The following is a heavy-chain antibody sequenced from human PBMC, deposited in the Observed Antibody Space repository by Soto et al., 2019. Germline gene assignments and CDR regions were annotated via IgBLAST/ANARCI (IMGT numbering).Heavy chain of an antibody. V-gene: IGHV3-30*18. J-gene: IGHJ6*02. CDR3: VKERYAQLWLEDYGMDV. CDR1: GFTFSSYG. Sequence: QVQLVESGGGVVQPGRSLRLSCAASGFTFSSYGIHWVRQAPGKGLEWVALISYDGTDKYYADSVKGRFTISRDNSKNTLYLQMSSLGPEETAVYYCVKERYAQLWLEDYGMDVWGHGTPVTV. CDR2: ISYDGTDK. D-gene: IGHD5-18*01.